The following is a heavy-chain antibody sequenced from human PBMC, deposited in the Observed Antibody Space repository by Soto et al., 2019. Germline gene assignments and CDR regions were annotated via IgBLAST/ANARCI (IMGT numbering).Heavy chain of an antibody. V-gene: IGHV3-21*01. J-gene: IGHJ6*02. Sequence: GGSLRLSRAASGFTFSSYGMNCVPQAPGRGLEWVSSHSSSSSFIYYADSVNGRCHLYRDNAKKSLYLQMNSLRAEDTAVYYCARENPLVPAAISYYYYYYGMEVWGQGTTVTVSS. CDR1: GFTFSSYG. D-gene: IGHD2-2*01. CDR2: HSSSSSFI. CDR3: ARENPLVPAAISYYYYYYGMEV.